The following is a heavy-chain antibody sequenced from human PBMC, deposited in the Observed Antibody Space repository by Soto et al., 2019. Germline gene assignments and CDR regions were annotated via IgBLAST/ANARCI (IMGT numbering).Heavy chain of an antibody. CDR2: ISSSSSYI. V-gene: IGHV3-21*04. CDR1: GFTFSSYS. Sequence: GGSLRLSCAASGFTFSSYSMNWVRQAPGKGLEWVSSISSSSSYIYYADSVKGRFTISRDNSKNTLYLQMNSLRAEDTALYYCAKGSPHGNYFDYWGQGTLVTVSS. J-gene: IGHJ4*02. CDR3: AKGSPHGNYFDY.